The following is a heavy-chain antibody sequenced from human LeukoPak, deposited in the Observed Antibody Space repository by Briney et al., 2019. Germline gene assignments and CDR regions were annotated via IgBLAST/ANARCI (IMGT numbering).Heavy chain of an antibody. V-gene: IGHV4-61*02. CDR1: GGSISSGSYC. J-gene: IGHJ4*02. D-gene: IGHD3-22*01. CDR3: ARGLYEGSNSMYY. CDR2: IYASGST. Sequence: SQTLSLTCTVSGGSISSGSYCWSWIRQPAGKGLEWIGRIYASGSTNYNPSLKSRVTISVDTSKNQFSLKLSSVTAADTAVYYCARGLYEGSNSMYYWGRGTLVTVSS.